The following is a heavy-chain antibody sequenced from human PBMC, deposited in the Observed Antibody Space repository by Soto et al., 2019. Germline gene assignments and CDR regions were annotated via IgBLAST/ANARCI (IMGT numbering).Heavy chain of an antibody. CDR3: TRLWFGRGDP. V-gene: IGHV3-73*01. J-gene: IGHJ5*02. Sequence: EVQLVESGGGLVQPGGSLKLSCAASGFTFSGSAMHWVRQASGKGPEWVGRIRSKANSYATAYAASVKGRFTISRDDSKNTAYLQMNSLKTEDTAVYYCTRLWFGRGDPWGQGTLVTVSS. CDR1: GFTFSGSA. D-gene: IGHD3-10*01. CDR2: IRSKANSYAT.